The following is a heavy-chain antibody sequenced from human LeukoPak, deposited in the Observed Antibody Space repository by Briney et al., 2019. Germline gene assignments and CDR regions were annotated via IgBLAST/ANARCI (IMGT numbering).Heavy chain of an antibody. J-gene: IGHJ6*01. V-gene: IGHV4-4*02. CDR3: VSSTRHYGMEV. CDR2: IYHSGST. Sequence: SETLSLTYAVSGASISSSNWRSGVRQPPGKGLEWIGEIYHSGSTNYNPSLKSRVTISVDKSKNQFSLKLSSVTAADTAVYYCVSSTRHYGMEVWGQGTTVTVSS. CDR1: GASISSSNW.